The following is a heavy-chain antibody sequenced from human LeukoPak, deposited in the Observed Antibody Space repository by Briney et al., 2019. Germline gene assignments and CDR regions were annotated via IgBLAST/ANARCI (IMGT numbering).Heavy chain of an antibody. V-gene: IGHV3-7*03. Sequence: GGSLRLSCVASGFTFSDYWMSWVRQAPGKRLEWVANIKQDGSEKNYVDSVKGRSTISRDNAKNSLYLQLNSLRADDTAVYYCARDSRRVGATGGSDYWGQGTLVTVSS. CDR2: IKQDGSEK. J-gene: IGHJ4*02. CDR3: ARDSRRVGATGGSDY. D-gene: IGHD1-26*01. CDR1: GFTFSDYW.